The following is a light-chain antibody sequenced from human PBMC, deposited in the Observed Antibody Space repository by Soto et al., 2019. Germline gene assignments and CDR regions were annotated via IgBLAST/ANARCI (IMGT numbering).Light chain of an antibody. CDR1: NSDVGGENF. J-gene: IGLJ1*01. CDR3: STYSTTSALI. CDR2: DVS. V-gene: IGLV2-14*01. Sequence: QSVLSQPASFSVSPGELNTIPCTGTNSDVGGENFVSWDQHNSGRAPKLMIFDVSNGTSGVSNRFSGSKSGNAASLTISWLQAENEAEYYCSTYSTTSALILGSGTKVTV.